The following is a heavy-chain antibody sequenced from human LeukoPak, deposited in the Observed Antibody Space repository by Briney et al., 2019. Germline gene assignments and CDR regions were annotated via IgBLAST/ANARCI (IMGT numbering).Heavy chain of an antibody. CDR3: ARRLGITNDDDAFHI. CDR1: GDSISRSNYY. V-gene: IGHV4-39*01. Sequence: SETLSLTCTVSGDSISRSNYYWGWIRQPPGKGLEWIGNVFYGGSTYYNPSLKSRVTIYVDTSRNQFSLKLRSVTAVDTAVYYCARRLGITNDDDAFHIWGRGTMVTVSS. J-gene: IGHJ3*02. D-gene: IGHD1-14*01. CDR2: VFYGGST.